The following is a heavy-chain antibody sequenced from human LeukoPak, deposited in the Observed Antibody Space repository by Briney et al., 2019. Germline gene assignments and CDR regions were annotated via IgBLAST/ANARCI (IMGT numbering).Heavy chain of an antibody. CDR3: ARGILLWFGELFRWDYYYMDV. D-gene: IGHD3-10*01. CDR1: GDSISSSDW. CDR2: IYHSGST. V-gene: IGHV4-4*02. J-gene: IGHJ6*03. Sequence: SETLSLTCAVSGDSISSSDWWSWVRQPPGKGLEWIGEIYHSGSTNYNPSLKSRVAISVDKSKNQFSLKLSSVTAADTAVYYCARGILLWFGELFRWDYYYMDVWGKGTTVTISS.